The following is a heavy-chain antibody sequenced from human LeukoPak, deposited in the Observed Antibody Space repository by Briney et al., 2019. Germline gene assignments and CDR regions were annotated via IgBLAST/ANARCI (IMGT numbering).Heavy chain of an antibody. Sequence: PGGSLRLSCAASGFTFSSYGMHWVRQAPGKGLEWVAFIRYDGSNKYYADSVKGRFTISRDNSKNTLYLQTNSLRAEDTAVYYCAKDCCGYSYGSNFDYWGQGTLVTVSP. CDR2: IRYDGSNK. J-gene: IGHJ4*02. CDR3: AKDCCGYSYGSNFDY. V-gene: IGHV3-30*02. D-gene: IGHD5-18*01. CDR1: GFTFSSYG.